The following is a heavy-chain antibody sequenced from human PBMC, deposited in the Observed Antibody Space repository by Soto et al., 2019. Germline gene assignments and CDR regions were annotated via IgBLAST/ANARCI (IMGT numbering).Heavy chain of an antibody. V-gene: IGHV3-21*01. Sequence: PGGSLRLSYAASGLTFSSYTMNWVRQAPGKGLEWVSSVSSSSTYIYYADSVKGRFTISRDNAKNSLYLQMNSLRAEDTAIYYCARGSHSTTWYGGQFDYWGQGTLVTVSS. CDR2: VSSSSTYI. J-gene: IGHJ4*02. CDR3: ARGSHSTTWYGGQFDY. D-gene: IGHD6-13*01. CDR1: GLTFSSYT.